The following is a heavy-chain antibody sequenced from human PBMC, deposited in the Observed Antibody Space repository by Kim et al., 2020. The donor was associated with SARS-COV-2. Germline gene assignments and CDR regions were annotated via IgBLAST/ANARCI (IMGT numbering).Heavy chain of an antibody. Sequence: NPSLKSRVTISVDTSKNQFSLKLSSVTAADPAVYYCARTVTTTGPNWFDPWGQGTLVTVSS. J-gene: IGHJ5*02. V-gene: IGHV4-31*02. D-gene: IGHD4-17*01. CDR3: ARTVTTTGPNWFDP.